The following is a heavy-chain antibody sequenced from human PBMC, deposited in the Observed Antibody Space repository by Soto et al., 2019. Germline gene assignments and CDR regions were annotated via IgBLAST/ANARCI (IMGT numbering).Heavy chain of an antibody. CDR3: ARSRNSRLYFFDY. CDR2: VNWNGDTT. Sequence: EVQVVESGGRVVRPGGSLRLSCAASGFIFDDYGMSWVRQVPGKGLEWVSGVNWNGDTTVYADSVKGRFTISRDDARNSLYLQMNSRRAEDSALYYCARSRNSRLYFFDYWGKGTLVTVSS. V-gene: IGHV3-20*04. J-gene: IGHJ4*02. D-gene: IGHD3-16*02. CDR1: GFIFDDYG.